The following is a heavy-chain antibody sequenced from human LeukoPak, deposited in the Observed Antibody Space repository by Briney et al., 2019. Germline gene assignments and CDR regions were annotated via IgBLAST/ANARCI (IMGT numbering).Heavy chain of an antibody. J-gene: IGHJ4*02. CDR2: IHYTGSM. Sequence: SETLSLTCTVSGGSISSSTYFWGWIRQPPGKGLEWIASIHYTGSMYFNPSLKSRVTISIDTSNKQFSLKLTSVTAADTAMYYCARPQRSSWTASIAYWGQGTLVTVSS. CDR3: ARPQRSSWTASIAY. V-gene: IGHV4-39*01. D-gene: IGHD6-13*01. CDR1: GGSISSSTYF.